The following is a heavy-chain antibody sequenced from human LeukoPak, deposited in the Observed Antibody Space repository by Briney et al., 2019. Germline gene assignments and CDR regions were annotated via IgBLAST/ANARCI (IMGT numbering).Heavy chain of an antibody. CDR2: IYYSGST. J-gene: IGHJ4*02. V-gene: IGHV4-31*03. CDR3: ARSHGSGSYYNLGHGIDY. Sequence: PSETLSLTCTVSGGSISSGGYYWSWIRQHPGKGLEWIGYIYYSGSTYYNPSLKSRVTISVDTSKNQFSLKLSSVTAADTAVYYCARSHGSGSYYNLGHGIDYWGQGTLVTVSS. CDR1: GGSISSGGYY. D-gene: IGHD3-10*01.